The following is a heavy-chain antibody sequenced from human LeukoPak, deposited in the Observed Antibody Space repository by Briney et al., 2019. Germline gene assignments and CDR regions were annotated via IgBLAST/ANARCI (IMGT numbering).Heavy chain of an antibody. D-gene: IGHD2-2*01. CDR1: GDSMSSGTYY. V-gene: IGHV4-61*02. J-gene: IGHJ4*02. Sequence: SETLSLTCTVSGDSMSSGTYYWSWLRQPAGKRLESLGRIFSSGNSNYNPSLKSRVTMSMDTSKSQFSLNLSSVTAADSAVYYCAGFCASSTCYNGGTNFAFWGQGALVAVSS. CDR2: IFSSGNS. CDR3: AGFCASSTCYNGGTNFAF.